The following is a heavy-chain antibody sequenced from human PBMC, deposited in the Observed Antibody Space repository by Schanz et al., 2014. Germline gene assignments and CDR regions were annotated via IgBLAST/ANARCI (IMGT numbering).Heavy chain of an antibody. Sequence: VQLVESGGGVVQPGRSLRLSCAASGFGFSSYSMNWLRQAPGKGLEWVSYISGSSRTIYYADSMKGRFTISRDNSKNTLYLQMNSLRPEDTAVYYCAKYRGYYRVSGSYRELEYWGQGTLVTVSS. CDR2: ISGSSRTI. V-gene: IGHV3-48*01. D-gene: IGHD3-10*01. J-gene: IGHJ4*02. CDR1: GFGFSSYS. CDR3: AKYRGYYRVSGSYRELEY.